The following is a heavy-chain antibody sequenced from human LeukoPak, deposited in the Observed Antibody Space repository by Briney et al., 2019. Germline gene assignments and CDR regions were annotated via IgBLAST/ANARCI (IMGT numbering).Heavy chain of an antibody. V-gene: IGHV3-30-3*01. CDR3: ARGVSGAFDI. J-gene: IGHJ3*02. CDR2: ISLDGSNK. Sequence: GGSLRLSCAASRFTFSSYAMHWVRQAPGKGLEWVALISLDGSNKYYADSVKGRFTISRDNAKNSLYLQMNSLRAEDTAVYYCARGVSGAFDIWGQGTMVTVSS. D-gene: IGHD4-11*01. CDR1: RFTFSSYA.